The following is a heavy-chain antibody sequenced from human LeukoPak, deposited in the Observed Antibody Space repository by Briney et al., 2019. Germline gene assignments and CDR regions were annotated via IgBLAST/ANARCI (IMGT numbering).Heavy chain of an antibody. CDR3: AKELGYSYGLFDY. V-gene: IGHV3-30*18. Sequence: GRSLRLSCAASGFTFSSYGMHWVRQAPGKGLEWVAVISYDGSNKYYADSVKGRFTISRDNSKNTLYLQMNSLRAEDTAVYYCAKELGYSYGLFDYWGRGTLVTVSS. CDR2: ISYDGSNK. J-gene: IGHJ4*02. CDR1: GFTFSSYG. D-gene: IGHD5-18*01.